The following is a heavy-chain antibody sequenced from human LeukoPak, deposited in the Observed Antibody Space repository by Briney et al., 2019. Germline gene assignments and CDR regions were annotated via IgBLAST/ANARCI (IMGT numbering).Heavy chain of an antibody. Sequence: PGGSLRLSCAASGFTFSSYWMNWARQAPGKGLEWIGYIYYSGSTNYNPSLKSRVTISVDTSKNQFSLKLSSVTAADTAVYYCARDGGVATTSNWFDPWGQGTLVTVSS. J-gene: IGHJ5*02. D-gene: IGHD5-12*01. CDR2: IYYSGST. V-gene: IGHV4-59*01. CDR3: ARDGGVATTSNWFDP. CDR1: GFTFSSYW.